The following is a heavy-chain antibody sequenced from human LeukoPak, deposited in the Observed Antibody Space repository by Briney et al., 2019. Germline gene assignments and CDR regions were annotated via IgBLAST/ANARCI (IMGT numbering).Heavy chain of an antibody. Sequence: QSGGSLRLSCAASGFTFSSYAMSWVRQAPGKGLEWVSVISGSGGSTYYADSVKGRFTISRDNSKSTLYLQMNSLRAEDTAVYYCARELPRIGGQTDASDIWGQGTMVTVS. CDR2: ISGSGGST. D-gene: IGHD3-16*01. J-gene: IGHJ3*02. CDR1: GFTFSSYA. V-gene: IGHV3-23*01. CDR3: ARELPRIGGQTDASDI.